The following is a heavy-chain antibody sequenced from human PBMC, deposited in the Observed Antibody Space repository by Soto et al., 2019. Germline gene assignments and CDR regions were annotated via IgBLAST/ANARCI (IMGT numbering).Heavy chain of an antibody. D-gene: IGHD3-9*01. CDR1: GGSISSSSYY. Sequence: SETLSLTCTVSGGSISSSSYYWGWIRQPPGKGLEWIGSIYYSGSTYYNPSLKSRVTISVDTSKNQFSLKLSSVTAEDTAVYYCARHSGYYDILTGYSRGYFDYWGQGTLVTVSS. V-gene: IGHV4-39*01. CDR2: IYYSGST. CDR3: ARHSGYYDILTGYSRGYFDY. J-gene: IGHJ4*02.